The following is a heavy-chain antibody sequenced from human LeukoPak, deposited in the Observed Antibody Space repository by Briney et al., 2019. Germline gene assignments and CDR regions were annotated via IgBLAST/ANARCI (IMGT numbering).Heavy chain of an antibody. CDR2: INHSGST. CDR1: GGSFSGYY. V-gene: IGHV4-34*01. Sequence: SETLSLTCAVYGGSFSGYYWSWIRQPPGKGLEWIGEINHSGSTNYNPSLKSRVTISVDTSKNQFSLKLSSVTAADTAVYYCAIRGSLSAFDIWGQGTMVTVSS. CDR3: AIRGSLSAFDI. J-gene: IGHJ3*02. D-gene: IGHD1-26*01.